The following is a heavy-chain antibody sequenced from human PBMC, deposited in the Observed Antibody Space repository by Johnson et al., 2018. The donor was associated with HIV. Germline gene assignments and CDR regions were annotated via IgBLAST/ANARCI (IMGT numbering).Heavy chain of an antibody. CDR1: GLTVSSNY. J-gene: IGHJ3*02. D-gene: IGHD1-26*01. CDR3: ARPHSFQYQHAFDI. V-gene: IGHV3-53*01. Sequence: VQLVESGGGLIQPGGSLRLSCAASGLTVSSNYMNWVRQAPGKGLEWVSVIYSGGNTYYADSVKGRFSISRDNSKNTVYLQMNNLRAEDTAVYYCARPHSFQYQHAFDIWGQGTMVTVSS. CDR2: IYSGGNT.